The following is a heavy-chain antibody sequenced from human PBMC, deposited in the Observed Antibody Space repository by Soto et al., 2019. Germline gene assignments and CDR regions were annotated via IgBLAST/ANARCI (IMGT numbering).Heavy chain of an antibody. CDR1: GYTFTSYG. V-gene: IGHV1-18*01. D-gene: IGHD3-3*01. J-gene: IGHJ4*02. Sequence: ASVKVSCKASGYTFTSYGISWVRQAPGQGLEWMGWISAYNGNTNYAQKLQGRVTMTTDTSTSTAYMELRSLRSDDTAVYYCARDGGFYDFWSGDQPPPRNFDYWGQGTLVTVSS. CDR2: ISAYNGNT. CDR3: ARDGGFYDFWSGDQPPPRNFDY.